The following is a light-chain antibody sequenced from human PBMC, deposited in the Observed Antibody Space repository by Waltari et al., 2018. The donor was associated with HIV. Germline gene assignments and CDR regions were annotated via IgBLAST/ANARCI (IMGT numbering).Light chain of an antibody. CDR2: FDD. V-gene: IGLV1-36*01. CDR3: AAWDDNLNAML. Sequence: QSALTQPPSASAAPRQRVTISCSGTRSNIGQNAVNWSRQFPGTTPTRLIYFDDLLSSGVSDRFSAAKSDTSASLAISGLQSEDEADYYCAAWDDNLNAMLFGGGTRLTVL. CDR1: RSNIGQNA. J-gene: IGLJ3*02.